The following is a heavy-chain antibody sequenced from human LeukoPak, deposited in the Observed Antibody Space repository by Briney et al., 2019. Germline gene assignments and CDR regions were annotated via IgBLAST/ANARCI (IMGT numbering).Heavy chain of an antibody. CDR3: ASGYYDFWSGYSGGFDY. CDR1: GGTFSSYS. J-gene: IGHJ4*02. Sequence: ASLKVSCKASGGTFSSYSTSWVRQAPGQGLEWMGWISAYNGNTNYAQKLQGRVTMTTDTSTSTAYMELRSLRSDDTAVYYCASGYYDFWSGYSGGFDYWGQGTLVTVSS. CDR2: ISAYNGNT. D-gene: IGHD3-3*01. V-gene: IGHV1-18*01.